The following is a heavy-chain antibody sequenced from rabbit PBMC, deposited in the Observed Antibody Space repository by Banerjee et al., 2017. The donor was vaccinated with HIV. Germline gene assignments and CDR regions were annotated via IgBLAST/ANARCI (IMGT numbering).Heavy chain of an antibody. J-gene: IGHJ4*01. CDR3: ARDADNSYVNGIWFNL. Sequence: QEQLEESGGDLVKPGASLTLTCTASGFSFSSSYWICWVRQAPGKGLEWIACIYTGSSGNTYYASWAKGRFTISKTSSTTVTLQMTSLTAADTATYFCARDADNSYVNGIWFNLWGQGTLVTVS. CDR2: IYTGSSGNT. V-gene: IGHV1S45*01. CDR1: GFSFSSSYW. D-gene: IGHD8-1*01.